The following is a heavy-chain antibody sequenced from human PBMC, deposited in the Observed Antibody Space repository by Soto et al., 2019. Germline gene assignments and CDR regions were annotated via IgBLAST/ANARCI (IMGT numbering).Heavy chain of an antibody. CDR1: GVTFSSYA. D-gene: IGHD6-19*01. CDR3: ARDLFRHKAVGSYYYGMDV. CDR2: ISGSGGST. V-gene: IGHV3-23*01. Sequence: PGGSLRLSCAASGVTFSSYAMSWVRQAPGKGLEWVSAISGSGGSTYYADSVKGRFTISRDNSKNTLYLQMNSLRAEDTAVYYCARDLFRHKAVGSYYYGMDVWGQGTTVTVSS. J-gene: IGHJ6*02.